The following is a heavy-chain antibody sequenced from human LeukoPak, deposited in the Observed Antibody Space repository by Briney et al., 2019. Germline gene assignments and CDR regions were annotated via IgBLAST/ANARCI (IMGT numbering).Heavy chain of an antibody. V-gene: IGHV4-59*01. D-gene: IGHD6-13*01. J-gene: IGHJ4*02. CDR2: IFYSGST. CDR1: GGPISGYY. Sequence: SETLSLTCTVSGGPISGYYWSWIRQPPGKGLEWIGYIFYSGSTNYNPSLKSRVTISVDTSKNQFSLKLSSVTAADTGVYYYARSAAGTAYNFDCWGQGTLVTVSS. CDR3: ARSAAGTAYNFDC.